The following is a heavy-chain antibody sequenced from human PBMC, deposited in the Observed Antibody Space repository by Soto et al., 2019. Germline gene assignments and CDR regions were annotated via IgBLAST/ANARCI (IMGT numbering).Heavy chain of an antibody. D-gene: IGHD2-15*01. Sequence: QITLKESGPTLVNVTQTLTLTCTASGFSLSTTGAGVAWIRQPPGKALEWLALIYWDADKRYSPSLKSRLTITKDTSKNEVVLTMTNMDPVDTATYYCAHGVLVPAAKGFFDSWGQGTLVTVSP. CDR3: AHGVLVPAAKGFFDS. J-gene: IGHJ4*02. CDR2: IYWDADK. CDR1: GFSLSTTGAG. V-gene: IGHV2-5*02.